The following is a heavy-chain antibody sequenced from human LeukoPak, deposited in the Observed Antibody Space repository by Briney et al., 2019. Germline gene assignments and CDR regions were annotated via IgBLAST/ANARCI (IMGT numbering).Heavy chain of an antibody. Sequence: ASVKVSCKASGYTFTSYGISWVRQAPGQGLEWMGWISAYNGNANYAQKLQGRVTMTTDTSTSTAYMELRSLRSDDTAVYYCARDPFGGYSYALNWFDPWGQGTLVTVSS. CDR2: ISAYNGNA. CDR1: GYTFTSYG. V-gene: IGHV1-18*01. D-gene: IGHD5-18*01. J-gene: IGHJ5*02. CDR3: ARDPFGGYSYALNWFDP.